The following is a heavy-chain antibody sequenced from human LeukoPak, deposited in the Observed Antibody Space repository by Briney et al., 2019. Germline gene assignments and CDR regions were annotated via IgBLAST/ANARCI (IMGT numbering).Heavy chain of an antibody. CDR3: ATKGYYYGSGSYFYFDY. V-gene: IGHV1-69*04. Sequence: SVKVSCKASGYTSTSYGISWVRQAPGQGLEWMGRIIPILGIANYAQKFQGRVTMTEDTSTDTAYMELSSLRSEDTAVYYCATKGYYYGSGSYFYFDYWGQGTLVTVSS. CDR1: GYTSTSYG. CDR2: IIPILGIA. D-gene: IGHD3-10*01. J-gene: IGHJ4*02.